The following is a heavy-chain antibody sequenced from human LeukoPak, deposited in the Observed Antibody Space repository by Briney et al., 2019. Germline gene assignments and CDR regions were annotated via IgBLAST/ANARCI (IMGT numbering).Heavy chain of an antibody. CDR3: PREGGSYEGHINFDY. D-gene: IGHD1-26*01. CDR2: ISYDGSNK. V-gene: IGHV3-30*04. Sequence: PGGSLRLSCAASGVTFSSYAMHWVRQAPGKGLEWVAVISYDGSNKYYADSVKGRFTISRDNSKNTLYLQMNSLRAEDTAVYYCPREGGSYEGHINFDYWGQGTLVTVSS. CDR1: GVTFSSYA. J-gene: IGHJ4*02.